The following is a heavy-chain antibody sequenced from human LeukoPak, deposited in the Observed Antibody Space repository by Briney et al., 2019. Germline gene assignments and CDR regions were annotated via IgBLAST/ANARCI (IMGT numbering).Heavy chain of an antibody. CDR3: ARARWLQPFDY. D-gene: IGHD5-18*01. J-gene: IGHJ4*02. Sequence: ASVKVSCKASGYTFTGDYMHWGRQAPGQGVGWMGWINPTSGSTNYAQKFQGRVTMTRDTSINTAYMELSRLRSDDTAVYYCARARWLQPFDYWGQGTLVTVSS. V-gene: IGHV1-2*02. CDR2: INPTSGST. CDR1: GYTFTGDY.